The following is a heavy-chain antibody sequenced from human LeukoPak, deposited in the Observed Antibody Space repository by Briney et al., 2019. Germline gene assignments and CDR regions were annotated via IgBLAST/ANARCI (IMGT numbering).Heavy chain of an antibody. CDR1: TGSISSDGYY. CDR2: IHYSGST. J-gene: IGHJ5*02. Sequence: SETLSLTCTVSTGSISSDGYYWSWIRQPPGKGLEWIGYIHYSGSTFYNPSLKSRITISVDTSKNQFSLRLSSVAAADTAVYYCAREGRDFWSGSRGWFDPWGQGTLVTVSS. V-gene: IGHV4-30-4*01. CDR3: AREGRDFWSGSRGWFDP. D-gene: IGHD3-3*01.